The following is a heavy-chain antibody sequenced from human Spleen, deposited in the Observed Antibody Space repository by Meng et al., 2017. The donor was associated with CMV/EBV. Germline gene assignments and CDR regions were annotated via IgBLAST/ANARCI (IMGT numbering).Heavy chain of an antibody. J-gene: IGHJ4*02. CDR3: VRGSTYFHF. CDR1: GTSLRSNNYY. D-gene: IGHD2-21*01. Sequence: SETLSLTCTVSGTSLRSNNYYWSWIRQPPGKGLEWIGFIWYSGGTNYSPSLKSRVTISVDTSKNQFSLKLSSVTAADTAVYYCVRGSTYFHFWGQGTLVTVSS. V-gene: IGHV4-61*01. CDR2: IWYSGGT.